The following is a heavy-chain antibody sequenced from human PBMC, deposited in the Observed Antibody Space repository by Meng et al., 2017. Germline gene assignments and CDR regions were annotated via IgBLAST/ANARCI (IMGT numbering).Heavy chain of an antibody. J-gene: IGHJ5*02. Sequence: EVQLVAAGGGCVRPVGALRLSCAASGFTFSTYAMHWVRQAPGKGLESVSAISTDGGGTYYANSVKGRFTISRDNSRSMLFLQMGSLSADDMAVYYCVRYSSSSYDLWGQGALVTVSS. D-gene: IGHD6-13*01. CDR1: GFTFSTYA. CDR3: VRYSSSSYDL. CDR2: ISTDGGGT. V-gene: IGHV3-64*01.